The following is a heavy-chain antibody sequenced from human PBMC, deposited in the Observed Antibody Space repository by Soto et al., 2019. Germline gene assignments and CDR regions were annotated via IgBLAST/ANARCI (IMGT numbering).Heavy chain of an antibody. CDR1: GYTFTSYG. J-gene: IGHJ6*02. Sequence: QVQLVQSGAEVKKPGASVKVSCKASGYTFTSYGISWVRQAPGQGLEWMGWISAYNGNTNYAQKLQGRVTMTTDTPTSTANMERRGRRSADTAVYYCASYGGGWGNYYYYGMDVWGQGTTVTVSS. V-gene: IGHV1-18*01. D-gene: IGHD3-16*01. CDR3: ASYGGGWGNYYYYGMDV. CDR2: ISAYNGNT.